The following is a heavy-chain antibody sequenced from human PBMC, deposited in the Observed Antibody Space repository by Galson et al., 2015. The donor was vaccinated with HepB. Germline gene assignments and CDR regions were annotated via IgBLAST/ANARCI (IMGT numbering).Heavy chain of an antibody. Sequence: SVKVSCKASGYTFTTYDIRWVRQAPGQGLEWMGVINPSSGTTTYAQKFQGRVTMTNNTSTITVYMDRSSLRSEDTAVYCCAREILLGRLFSKTIDFWGQGTLVTVSS. CDR1: GYTFTTYD. CDR3: AREILLGRLFSKTIDF. J-gene: IGHJ4*02. CDR2: INPSSGTT. V-gene: IGHV1-46*01. D-gene: IGHD3-3*01.